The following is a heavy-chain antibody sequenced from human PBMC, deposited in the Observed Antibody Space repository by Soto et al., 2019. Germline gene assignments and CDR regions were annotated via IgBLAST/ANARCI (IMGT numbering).Heavy chain of an antibody. CDR2: ISGSTDDT. Sequence: PGGALRLSLSASVVPFPPYAMTWVRTAPGKGLEWVSSISGSTDDTFYADSVKGRFTISRDNSKNTLFLQMNSLRAEDTAVYYCAKEVFGVVAGSGLDTWGQGTLVTVSS. J-gene: IGHJ5*02. V-gene: IGHV3-23*01. D-gene: IGHD2-15*01. CDR3: AKEVFGVVAGSGLDT. CDR1: VVPFPPYA.